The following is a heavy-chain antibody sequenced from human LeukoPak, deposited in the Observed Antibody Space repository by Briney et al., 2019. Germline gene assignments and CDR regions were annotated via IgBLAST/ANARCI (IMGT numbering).Heavy chain of an antibody. J-gene: IGHJ3*02. CDR3: ARAASDYYGSGYHDAFDI. CDR2: IKQVGSEK. Sequence: GGSLGLSCAASGFTFSSYWMSWVRQAPGKGLEWVANIKQVGSEKYYVDSVKGRFTISRDNAKNSLYLQMNSLRAEDTAVYYCARAASDYYGSGYHDAFDIWGQGTMVTVSS. V-gene: IGHV3-7*01. CDR1: GFTFSSYW. D-gene: IGHD3-10*01.